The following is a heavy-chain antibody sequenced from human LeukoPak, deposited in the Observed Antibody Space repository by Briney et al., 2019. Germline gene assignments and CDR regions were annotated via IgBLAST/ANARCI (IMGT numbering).Heavy chain of an antibody. J-gene: IGHJ5*02. CDR2: VSYSGRT. CDR1: SGSISSNNYY. CDR3: ARAPIPYDRSRTDYRFDP. Sequence: SSETLSLTCTVSSGSISSNNYYWGWVRQPPGKGLEWIGSVSYSGRTYYNPSLRSRVTISVDTSKSQFSLKLTSVTAADTAVYYCARAPIPYDRSRTDYRFDPWGQGTLVTVSS. D-gene: IGHD3-22*01. V-gene: IGHV4-39*07.